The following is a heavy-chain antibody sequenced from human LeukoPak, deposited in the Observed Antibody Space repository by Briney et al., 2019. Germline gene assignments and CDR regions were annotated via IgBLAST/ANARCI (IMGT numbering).Heavy chain of an antibody. CDR1: GYSISSGYY. CDR3: ATGYSSSWYYFDY. D-gene: IGHD6-13*01. CDR2: INHSGST. V-gene: IGHV4-38-2*01. J-gene: IGHJ4*02. Sequence: SETLSLTCAVSGYSISSGYYWGWIRQPPGKGLEWIGEINHSGSTNYNPSLKSRVTISVDTSKNQFSLKLSSVTAADTAVYYCATGYSSSWYYFDYWGQGTLVTVSS.